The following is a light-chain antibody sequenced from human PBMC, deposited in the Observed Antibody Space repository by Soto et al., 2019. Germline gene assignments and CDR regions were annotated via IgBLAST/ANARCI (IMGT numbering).Light chain of an antibody. J-gene: IGLJ3*02. CDR1: SSDIGSYNY. Sequence: QSALTQPPSASGCPGQSVTISCTGTSSDIGSYNYVSWYQQHPGNAPKLMIYEVSKRPSGVPDRFSGSKSGNTASLTVSGLQAEDEADYYCSSYAGSNNFGVFGGGTKLTVL. V-gene: IGLV2-8*01. CDR3: SSYAGSNNFGV. CDR2: EVS.